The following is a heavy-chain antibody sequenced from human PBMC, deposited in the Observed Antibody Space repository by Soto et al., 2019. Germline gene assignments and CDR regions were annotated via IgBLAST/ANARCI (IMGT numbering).Heavy chain of an antibody. D-gene: IGHD2-8*01. J-gene: IGHJ6*02. CDR1: GGSISSYY. CDR3: ARVAGYCTNGVCYWDYYNGMDG. Sequence: SETLSLTCTVSGGSISSYYWSWIRQPPGKGLEWIGYIYYSGSTNYNPSLKSRVTISVDTSKNQFSLKLSSVTAADTAVYYCARVAGYCTNGVCYWDYYNGMDGWGQGTTVTFAS. V-gene: IGHV4-59*01. CDR2: IYYSGST.